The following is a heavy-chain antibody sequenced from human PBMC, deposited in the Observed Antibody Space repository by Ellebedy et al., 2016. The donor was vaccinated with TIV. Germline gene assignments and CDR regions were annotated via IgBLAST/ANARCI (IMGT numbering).Heavy chain of an antibody. J-gene: IGHJ6*02. CDR1: GFSFSIYS. Sequence: GESLKISCVDSGFSFSIYSMSWVRQAPGKGLEWVANIKQDGSEKYYVDSVKGRFNISRENAKNSLYLQMNRLRVEDTAVYYCARARGLLYEKWGGAGYGMDVWGQGTTVSVSS. CDR3: ARARGLLYEKWGGAGYGMDV. V-gene: IGHV3-7*03. D-gene: IGHD1-26*01. CDR2: IKQDGSEK.